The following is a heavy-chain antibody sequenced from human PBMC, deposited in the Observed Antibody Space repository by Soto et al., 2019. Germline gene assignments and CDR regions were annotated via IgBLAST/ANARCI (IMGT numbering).Heavy chain of an antibody. CDR3: ARGKGMEENYYYYGMDI. J-gene: IGHJ6*02. Sequence: ASVKVSCKASGYTFSTYAMHWVRQAPGQSLEWMGWINGGTGQTRYSQRFQDRGTITRDTSAKTTYMDLTSLRSEDTAVYYCARGKGMEENYYYYGMDIWGQGTTVTVSS. CDR1: GYTFSTYA. D-gene: IGHD1-1*01. CDR2: INGGTGQT. V-gene: IGHV1-3*01.